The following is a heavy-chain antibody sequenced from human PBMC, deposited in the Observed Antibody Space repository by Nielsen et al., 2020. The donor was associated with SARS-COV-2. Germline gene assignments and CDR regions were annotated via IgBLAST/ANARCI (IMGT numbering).Heavy chain of an antibody. J-gene: IGHJ4*02. Sequence: ASVKVSCKASRDSFASYSMHWVRQAPGQRLEWTGWINAGNGNTRYSQKFQGRVTITRDTSASTAYMELSSLRSEDTAVYYCARHLRGYIDYWGQGTLVTVSS. CDR2: INAGNGNT. CDR3: ARHLRGYIDY. CDR1: RDSFASYS. V-gene: IGHV1-3*01.